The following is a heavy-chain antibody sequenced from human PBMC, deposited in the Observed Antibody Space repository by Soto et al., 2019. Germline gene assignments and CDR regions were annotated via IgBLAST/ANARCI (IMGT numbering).Heavy chain of an antibody. Sequence: SETRSPTCALDGGSFADFYWGCVRHSPGEGMGWIGEISHDGGTNYSPSLASRISIAADTSKTQSSLHLKSVTAADTGLYYCARGQLVWYGDLTPYYRDMDVWGQGTTVTVSS. CDR3: ARGQLVWYGDLTPYYRDMDV. J-gene: IGHJ6*02. CDR2: ISHDGGT. D-gene: IGHD3-10*01. CDR1: GGSFADFY. V-gene: IGHV4-34*01.